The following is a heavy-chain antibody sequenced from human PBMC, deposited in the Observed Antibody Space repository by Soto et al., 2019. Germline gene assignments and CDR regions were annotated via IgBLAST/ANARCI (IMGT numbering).Heavy chain of an antibody. V-gene: IGHV4-39*01. Sequence: SETLSLTCTVSGGSISSSSYYWGWIRQPPGKGLEWIGSIYYSGSTYYNPSLKSRVTISVDTSKNQFSLKLSSVTAADTAVYYRARANSYGYSAFDYWGQGTLVTSPQ. CDR1: GGSISSSSYY. J-gene: IGHJ4*02. CDR3: ARANSYGYSAFDY. CDR2: IYYSGST. D-gene: IGHD5-18*01.